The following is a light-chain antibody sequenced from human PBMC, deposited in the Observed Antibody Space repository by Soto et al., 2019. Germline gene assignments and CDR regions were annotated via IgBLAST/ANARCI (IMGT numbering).Light chain of an antibody. CDR2: DVS. J-gene: IGLJ2*01. Sequence: QSALTQPASVSGSPGQSITISCTGTSSDFGGYNYVSWYQQLPGKAPKLMIYDVSNRPSGVSNRVSGSKSGNTASQTISGLQAEDEADYYCSSYTSTSTYVVFGGGTKLTVL. CDR1: SSDFGGYNY. V-gene: IGLV2-14*03. CDR3: SSYTSTSTYVV.